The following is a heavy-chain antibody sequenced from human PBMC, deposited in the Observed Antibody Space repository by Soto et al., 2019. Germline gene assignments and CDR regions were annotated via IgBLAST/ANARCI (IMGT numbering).Heavy chain of an antibody. J-gene: IGHJ4*02. Sequence: PSETLSLTCTVSGGSISSGDYYWSWIRQPPGKGLEWIGYIYYSGSTYYNPSLKSRVTISVDTSKNQFSLKLSSVTAADTAVYYCARSLTYYYDSSGYNLGYWGQGTLVTVSS. CDR1: GGSISSGDYY. D-gene: IGHD3-22*01. V-gene: IGHV4-30-4*01. CDR2: IYYSGST. CDR3: ARSLTYYYDSSGYNLGY.